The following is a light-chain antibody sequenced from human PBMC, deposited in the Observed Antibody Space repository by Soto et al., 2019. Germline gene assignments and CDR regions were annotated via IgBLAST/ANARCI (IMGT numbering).Light chain of an antibody. Sequence: IPITKSPATLSATVGDRLTITYRASQSISSWLAWYQQKPGKAPKLLIYDASSLESGVPSRFSGSGSGTEFTLTISSLQPDDFATYYCQQYNSYPTSGQGTKVDI. CDR1: QSISSW. V-gene: IGKV1-5*01. J-gene: IGKJ1*01. CDR2: DAS. CDR3: QQYNSYPT.